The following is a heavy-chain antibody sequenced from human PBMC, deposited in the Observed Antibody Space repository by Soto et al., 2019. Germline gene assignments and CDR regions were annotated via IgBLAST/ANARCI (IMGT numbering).Heavy chain of an antibody. CDR1: GYTFTSYG. J-gene: IGHJ5*02. V-gene: IGHV1-18*01. D-gene: IGHD2-15*01. Sequence: GASVKVSCKASGYTFTSYGISWVRQAPGQGLEWMGWISAYNGNTNYAQKLQGRVTMTTDTSTSTAYMELRSLRSDDTAVYYCARANCSGGSCYDLYNWFDPWGQGTLVTVSS. CDR2: ISAYNGNT. CDR3: ARANCSGGSCYDLYNWFDP.